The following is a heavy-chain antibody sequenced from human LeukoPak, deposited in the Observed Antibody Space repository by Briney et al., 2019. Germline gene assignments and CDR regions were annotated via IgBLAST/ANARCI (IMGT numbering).Heavy chain of an antibody. CDR3: ARDSPYCSGGSCYSNFDY. D-gene: IGHD2-15*01. CDR2: IIPIFGTA. Sequence: GASVKVSCKASGYTFTGYYMHWVRQATGQGLEWMGGIIPIFGTANYAQKFQGRVTITADESTSTAYMELSSLRSEDTAVYYCARDSPYCSGGSCYSNFDYWGQGTLVTVSS. V-gene: IGHV1-69*13. CDR1: GYTFTGYY. J-gene: IGHJ4*02.